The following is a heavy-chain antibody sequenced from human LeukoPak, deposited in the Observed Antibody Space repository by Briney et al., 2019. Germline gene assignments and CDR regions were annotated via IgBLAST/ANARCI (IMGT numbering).Heavy chain of an antibody. CDR2: IYYSGST. CDR1: GGSVSSGSYY. CDR3: ARDSYYDFWSGSTEYYYYGMDV. J-gene: IGHJ6*02. V-gene: IGHV4-61*01. Sequence: KPSETLSLTCTVSGGSVSSGSYYWSCIRQPPGKGLECIGYIYYSGSTNYNPSLKSRVIISVDTSKNQFSLKLSSVTAADTAVYYCARDSYYDFWSGSTEYYYYGMDVWGQGTTVTVSS. D-gene: IGHD3-3*01.